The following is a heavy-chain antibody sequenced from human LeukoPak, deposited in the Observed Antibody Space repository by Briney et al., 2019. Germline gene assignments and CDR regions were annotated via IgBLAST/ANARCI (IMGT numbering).Heavy chain of an antibody. V-gene: IGHV1-69*05. CDR1: GATFSSYA. CDR2: IIPIFGTA. CDR3: ARASPYYDFWSGYFHYYYYMDV. Sequence: SVKVSCKASGATFSSYAISWVRQAPGQGLEWMGRIIPIFGTANYAQKFQGRVTITTDESTSTAYMELSSLRSEDTAVYYCARASPYYDFWSGYFHYYYYMDVWGKGTTVTVSS. J-gene: IGHJ6*03. D-gene: IGHD3-3*01.